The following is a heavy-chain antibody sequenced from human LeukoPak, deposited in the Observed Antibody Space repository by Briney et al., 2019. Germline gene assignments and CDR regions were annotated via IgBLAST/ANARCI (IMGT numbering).Heavy chain of an antibody. D-gene: IGHD6-19*01. Sequence: GESLRLSCAASGFTFNTYWMSWVRQTPGKGLEWVANIKPDGSEKNYVDSVKGRFTLFRDDAKNSVYLQMNSLRVEDTAVYYCARDSGSGGPWGQGTPVTVSS. J-gene: IGHJ5*02. CDR2: IKPDGSEK. CDR1: GFTFNTYW. V-gene: IGHV3-7*01. CDR3: ARDSGSGGP.